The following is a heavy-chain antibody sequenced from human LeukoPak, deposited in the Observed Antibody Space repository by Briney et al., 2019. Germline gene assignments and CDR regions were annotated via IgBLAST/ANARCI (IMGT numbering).Heavy chain of an antibody. Sequence: GGSLRLSRAASGFTFSSYAMHWVRQAPGKGLEWVAVISYDGSNKYYADSVKGRFTISRDNSKNTLYLQMNSLRAEDTAVYYCPRVDDSSGYYHGNYFDYWGQGTLVTVSS. J-gene: IGHJ4*02. CDR3: PRVDDSSGYYHGNYFDY. D-gene: IGHD3-22*01. CDR2: ISYDGSNK. CDR1: GFTFSSYA. V-gene: IGHV3-30*04.